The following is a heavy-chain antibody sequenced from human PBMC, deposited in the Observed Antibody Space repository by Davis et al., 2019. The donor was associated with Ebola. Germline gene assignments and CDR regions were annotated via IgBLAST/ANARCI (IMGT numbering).Heavy chain of an antibody. CDR1: GSTFITYW. CDR2: INRDGSTT. D-gene: IGHD1-26*01. Sequence: HTGRPLRPPVAAPGSTFITYWMHWVRQAPGKGLVWVSRINRDGSTTTYADSVKGRFTISRDNAKNTLYLQMNNLRVEDTAVYYCATLPGYYWGQGTLVNVSS. V-gene: IGHV3-74*03. CDR3: ATLPGYY. J-gene: IGHJ4*02.